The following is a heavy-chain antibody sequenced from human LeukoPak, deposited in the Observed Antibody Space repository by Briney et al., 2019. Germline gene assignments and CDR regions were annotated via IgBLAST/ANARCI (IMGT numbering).Heavy chain of an antibody. D-gene: IGHD4-17*01. J-gene: IGHJ4*02. CDR3: AKDYGDYSYYFDY. CDR1: GFTFSSYA. CDR2: IRYDGTNK. V-gene: IGHV3-30*02. Sequence: PGGSLRLSCAASGFTFSSYAMHWVRQAPGKGLEWVAFIRYDGTNKHYADSVKGRFTISRDNSKNTLYLQMNSLRTEDTAVYYCAKDYGDYSYYFDYWGQGTLVTVSS.